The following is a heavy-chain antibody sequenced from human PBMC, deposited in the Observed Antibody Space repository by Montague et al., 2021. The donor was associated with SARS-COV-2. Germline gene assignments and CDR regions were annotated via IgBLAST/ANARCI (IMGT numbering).Heavy chain of an antibody. CDR3: ARGSMVRGGKVYYGVDV. V-gene: IGHV4-30-2*01. CDR2: IYHSGST. Sequence: TLSLTCAVSGRSISSGGYSWNWILQPPGKGLEWIGYIYHSGSTYYNPSLKSRVTISLDSSKNQFSLNLTSVTAADTAVYYCARGSMVRGGKVYYGVDVWGQGTTVTVSS. CDR1: GRSISSGGYS. D-gene: IGHD3-10*01. J-gene: IGHJ6*02.